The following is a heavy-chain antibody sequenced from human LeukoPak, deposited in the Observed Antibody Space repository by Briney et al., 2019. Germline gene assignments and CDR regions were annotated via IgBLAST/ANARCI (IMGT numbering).Heavy chain of an antibody. CDR3: AREYSSSSGKNAFDV. D-gene: IGHD6-6*01. CDR2: IYASGNT. Sequence: PSETLSLTCTVSGGSISTYYWSLIRQPAGKGLEWIGRIYASGNTNYNPSPKSRVTMSLDTSKNQFSLRLMSVTAADTAVYYCAREYSSSSGKNAFDVWGQGTMVTVSS. CDR1: GGSISTYY. V-gene: IGHV4-4*07. J-gene: IGHJ3*01.